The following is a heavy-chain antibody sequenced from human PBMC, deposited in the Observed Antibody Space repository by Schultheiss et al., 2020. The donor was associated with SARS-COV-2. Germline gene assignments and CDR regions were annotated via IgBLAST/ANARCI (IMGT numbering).Heavy chain of an antibody. CDR3: ATGTPHSSSWTFGRRYYYGMDV. V-gene: IGHV3-30-3*01. Sequence: GGSLRLSCAASGFTFSSYEMNWVRQAPGKGLEWVAVISYDGSNKYYADSVKGRFTISRDNSKNTLYLQMNSLRAEDTAVYYCATGTPHSSSWTFGRRYYYGMDVWGQGTTVTVSS. J-gene: IGHJ6*02. CDR1: GFTFSSYE. D-gene: IGHD6-13*01. CDR2: ISYDGSNK.